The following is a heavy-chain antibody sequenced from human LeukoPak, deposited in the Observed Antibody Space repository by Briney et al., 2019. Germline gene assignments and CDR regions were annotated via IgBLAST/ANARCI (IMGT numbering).Heavy chain of an antibody. D-gene: IGHD5-18*01. V-gene: IGHV3-23*01. CDR3: AIRRGYSYGEFDY. Sequence: GASLRLSCAASGFTFSSYAMSWVRQAPGKGLEWVSAISGSGGSTYYADSVKGRFTISRDNSKNTLYLQMNSLRAEDTAVYYWAIRRGYSYGEFDYWGQGTLVSVSS. J-gene: IGHJ4*02. CDR2: ISGSGGST. CDR1: GFTFSSYA.